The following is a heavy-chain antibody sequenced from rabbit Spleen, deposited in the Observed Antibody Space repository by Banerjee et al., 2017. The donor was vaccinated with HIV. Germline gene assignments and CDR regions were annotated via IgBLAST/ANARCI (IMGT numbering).Heavy chain of an antibody. Sequence: QSLEESGGDLVKPEGSLTLTCKASGVSFNDKDVMCWVRQAPGKGLEWIACIDTSDGDTDYANWPKGRFTISKASSTTVTLQMTSLTAADTATYFCVRDQAGDADYGPYYLNLWGQGTLVTVS. V-gene: IGHV1S40*01. CDR1: GVSFNDKDV. CDR3: VRDQAGDADYGPYYLNL. CDR2: IDTSDGDT. J-gene: IGHJ4*01. D-gene: IGHD2-1*01.